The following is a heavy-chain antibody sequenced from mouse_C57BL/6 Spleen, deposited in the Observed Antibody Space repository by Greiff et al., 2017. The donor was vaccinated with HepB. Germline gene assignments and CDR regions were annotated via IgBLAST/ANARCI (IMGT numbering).Heavy chain of an antibody. CDR3: ARDNWYEYYFDY. Sequence: QVQLQQPGAELVKPGASVKLSCKASGYTFNSYWMHWVKQRPGRGLEWIGRIDPNSGGTKYNEKFKSKATLTVNKPSSKAYLQLSSLTSEDSAVYYCARDNWYEYYFDYWGPGTTLTVSS. CDR2: IDPNSGGT. D-gene: IGHD2-14*01. V-gene: IGHV1-72*01. J-gene: IGHJ2*01. CDR1: GYTFNSYW.